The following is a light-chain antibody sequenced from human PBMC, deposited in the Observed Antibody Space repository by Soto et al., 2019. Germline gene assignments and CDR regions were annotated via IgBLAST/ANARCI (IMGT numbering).Light chain of an antibody. CDR3: QQYGRSPPFT. CDR1: QSVSSTY. Sequence: EIVLTQSPGTLSLSPGERVTLSCRASQSVSSTYIAWYQQNPGRAPRLLIYGASSRATGIPDRFSGSGSGTDLTLTISRLEPEDFAVYFCQQYGRSPPFTFGQGTKVEIK. V-gene: IGKV3-20*01. CDR2: GAS. J-gene: IGKJ2*01.